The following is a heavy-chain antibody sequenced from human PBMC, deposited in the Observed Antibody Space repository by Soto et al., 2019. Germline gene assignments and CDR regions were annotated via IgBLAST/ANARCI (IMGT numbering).Heavy chain of an antibody. J-gene: IGHJ6*02. CDR3: ARDRGYSYGYYYYYGMDV. D-gene: IGHD5-18*01. V-gene: IGHV3-7*03. Sequence: GGSLRLSCAASGFTFSSYWMSWVRQAPGKGLEWVANIKQDGSEKYYVDSVKGRFTISRDNAKNSLYLQMNSLRAEDTAVYYCARDRGYSYGYYYYYGMDVWGQGTTVTVS. CDR2: IKQDGSEK. CDR1: GFTFSSYW.